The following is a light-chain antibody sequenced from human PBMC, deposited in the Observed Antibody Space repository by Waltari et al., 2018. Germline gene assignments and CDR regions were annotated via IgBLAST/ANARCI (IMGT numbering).Light chain of an antibody. J-gene: IGLJ1*01. V-gene: IGLV3-25*03. CDR2: RDT. Sequence: SYELTQPPSVSVSPGQTATITCSGDALPNQYAYWYQQRPGQAPVLMISRDTERPSGVPERFSGSTSGTTVSLTITGVQAEDEADYYCQSADTSGAYVFGPGTRVTVL. CDR1: ALPNQY. CDR3: QSADTSGAYV.